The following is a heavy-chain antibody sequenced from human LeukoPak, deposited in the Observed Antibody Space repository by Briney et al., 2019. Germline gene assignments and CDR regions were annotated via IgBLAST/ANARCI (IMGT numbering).Heavy chain of an antibody. CDR2: IYYSGST. Sequence: SETLSLTCTVSGGSISSYYWSWIRQPPGKGLEWIGYIYYSGSTNYNPSLKSRVTISVDTSKNQFSLKLSSVTAADTAVYYCARFPYSSGWGRPGMDVWGQGTTVTVSS. J-gene: IGHJ6*02. CDR1: GGSISSYY. D-gene: IGHD6-19*01. V-gene: IGHV4-59*01. CDR3: ARFPYSSGWGRPGMDV.